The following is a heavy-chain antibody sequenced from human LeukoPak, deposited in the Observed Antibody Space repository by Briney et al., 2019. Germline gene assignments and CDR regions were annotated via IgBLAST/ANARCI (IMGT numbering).Heavy chain of an antibody. Sequence: VASVKVSCKASGGTFSSYAISWVRQAPGQGLEWMGGIIPIFGTANYAQKFQGRVTITADESTSTAYMELSSLRSEDTAVYYCASSEKVVAATPWYNWFDPWGQGTLVTVSS. CDR3: ASSEKVVAATPWYNWFDP. V-gene: IGHV1-69*13. CDR1: GGTFSSYA. D-gene: IGHD2-15*01. CDR2: IIPIFGTA. J-gene: IGHJ5*02.